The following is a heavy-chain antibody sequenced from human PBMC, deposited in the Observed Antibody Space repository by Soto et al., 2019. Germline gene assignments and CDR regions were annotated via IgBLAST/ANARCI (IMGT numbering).Heavy chain of an antibody. D-gene: IGHD6-6*01. CDR1: GFSFTGYY. Sequence: QVQLVQSGAAVKNPGASVKVSCKASGFSFTGYYIHWLRQAPGQGLEWMGWINAHSGGTEYAQKFQGRVTLTRDTSIATAYLTLTSLTSDDTALYYCAKDLTRQLAYWLDPWGQGTQVTVSS. V-gene: IGHV1-2*02. CDR3: AKDLTRQLAYWLDP. J-gene: IGHJ5*02. CDR2: INAHSGGT.